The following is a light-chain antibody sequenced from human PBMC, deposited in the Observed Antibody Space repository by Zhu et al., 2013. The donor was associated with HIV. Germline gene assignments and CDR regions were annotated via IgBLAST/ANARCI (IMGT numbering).Light chain of an antibody. CDR2: DAS. J-gene: IGKJ1*01. CDR3: QQYNNWPRT. CDR1: QSISTN. V-gene: IGKV3-15*01. Sequence: EIVLTQSPATLSLSPGEGATLSCRTSQSISTNLAWYQQKPGQAPRLLIYDASTRATGIPARFSGSGSGTEFTLTISGLQSDDFAVLYCQQYNNWPRTFGQGTKVEIK.